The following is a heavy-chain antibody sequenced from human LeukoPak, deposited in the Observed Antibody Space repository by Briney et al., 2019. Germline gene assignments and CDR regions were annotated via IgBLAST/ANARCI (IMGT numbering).Heavy chain of an antibody. Sequence: TSGGSLRLSCAASGFTFSSYSMDWVRQAPGKGLEWVSSISSSSSYIYYADSVKGRFTISRDNAKNSLYLRMNSLRAEDTAVYYCARVIAAAGYFDYWGQGTLVTVSS. CDR2: ISSSSSYI. CDR3: ARVIAAAGYFDY. V-gene: IGHV3-21*01. D-gene: IGHD6-13*01. J-gene: IGHJ4*02. CDR1: GFTFSSYS.